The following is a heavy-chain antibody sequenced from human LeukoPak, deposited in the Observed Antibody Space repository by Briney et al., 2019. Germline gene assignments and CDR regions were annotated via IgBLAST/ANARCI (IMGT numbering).Heavy chain of an antibody. CDR2: IWYDGSNK. Sequence: GGSLRLSCAASGFTFSSYGMHWVRQAPGKGLEWVAVIWYDGSNKYYADSVKGRFTISRDNSKNTLYLQMNSLRAEDTAVYYCARRLGAVAGSFDYWGQGTLVTVSS. CDR1: GFTFSSYG. D-gene: IGHD6-19*01. CDR3: ARRLGAVAGSFDY. J-gene: IGHJ4*02. V-gene: IGHV3-33*01.